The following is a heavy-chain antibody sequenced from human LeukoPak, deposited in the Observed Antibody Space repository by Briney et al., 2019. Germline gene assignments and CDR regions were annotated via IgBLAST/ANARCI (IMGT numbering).Heavy chain of an antibody. CDR2: ISYDGSNK. CDR1: GFTFSSYA. Sequence: GGSLRLSCAASGFTFSSYAMHWVRQAPGKGLEWVAVISYDGSNKYYADSVKGRFTISRDNSKNTLYLQMNSLRAEDTAVYYCARGSVRSTSCSSYWGQGTLVTVSS. CDR3: ARGSVRSTSCSSY. J-gene: IGHJ4*02. V-gene: IGHV3-30-3*01. D-gene: IGHD2-2*01.